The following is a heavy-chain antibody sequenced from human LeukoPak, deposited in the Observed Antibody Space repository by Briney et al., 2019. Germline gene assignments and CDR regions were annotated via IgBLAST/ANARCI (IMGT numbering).Heavy chain of an antibody. CDR3: ARVVSGYRHFDY. Sequence: GGSMRLSCAASGFTFSTYSMNWVRQAPGKGLEWVSSISPSSRYMYYADSVKGRFTVSRDNAKNSLYLQMNSLRAEDTAVYYCARVVSGYRHFDYWGQGTLVTVSS. J-gene: IGHJ4*02. V-gene: IGHV3-21*01. CDR1: GFTFSTYS. CDR2: ISPSSRYM. D-gene: IGHD5-12*01.